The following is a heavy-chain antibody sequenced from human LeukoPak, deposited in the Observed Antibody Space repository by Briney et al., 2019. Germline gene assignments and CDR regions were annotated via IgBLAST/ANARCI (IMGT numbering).Heavy chain of an antibody. Sequence: SETLSLPCTVSGASVSSGSYYWSWIRQPAGKGLEWIGYIYHSGSTYYNPSLKSRVTISVDTSKNQFSLKLSSVTAADTAVYYCARGGIAAAGTNWFDPWGQGTLVTVSS. CDR1: GASVSSGSYY. CDR3: ARGGIAAAGTNWFDP. D-gene: IGHD6-13*01. V-gene: IGHV4-61*10. J-gene: IGHJ5*02. CDR2: IYHSGST.